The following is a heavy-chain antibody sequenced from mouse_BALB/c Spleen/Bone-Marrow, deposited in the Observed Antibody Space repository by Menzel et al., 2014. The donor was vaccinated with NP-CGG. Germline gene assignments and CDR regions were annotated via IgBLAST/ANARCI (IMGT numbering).Heavy chain of an antibody. D-gene: IGHD2-4*01. Sequence: VQLQQSGPGLVAPSQSLSITCTVSGFSLTSYGVHWVRQPPGKGLEWLGVIWAGGNTNYNSALMSRLSISKDNSKSQVFVKMNSLQTDDTAMYYCASMITTAWFAYWGQGTLVTVSA. CDR3: ASMITTAWFAY. CDR2: IWAGGNT. CDR1: GFSLTSYG. J-gene: IGHJ3*01. V-gene: IGHV2-9*02.